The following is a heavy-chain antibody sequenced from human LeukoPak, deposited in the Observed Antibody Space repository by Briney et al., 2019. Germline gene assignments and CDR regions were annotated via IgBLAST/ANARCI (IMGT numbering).Heavy chain of an antibody. CDR3: ARDPDGSGSYSKYNWFDP. J-gene: IGHJ5*02. D-gene: IGHD3-10*01. V-gene: IGHV3-21*01. CDR1: GFTFSSYS. Sequence: GGSLRLSCAASGFTFSSYSMNWVRQAPGKGLEWVSSISSSSSYIYYADSVKGRFTISRENAKNSLYLQMNSLRAEDTAVYHCARDPDGSGSYSKYNWFDPWGQGTLVTVSS. CDR2: ISSSSSYI.